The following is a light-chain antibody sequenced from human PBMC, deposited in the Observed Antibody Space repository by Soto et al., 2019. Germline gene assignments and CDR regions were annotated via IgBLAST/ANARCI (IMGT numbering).Light chain of an antibody. V-gene: IGKV3-11*01. CDR1: QSVSSY. J-gene: IGKJ5*01. CDR3: QQRSSWPPT. Sequence: EIVLTQSPATLSLSPGERATLSCRASQSVSSYLAWYQQRPGQAPRLLIYDASNSATGVPARFSGSGSGTDFTLTISSLAPEDFAVYYCQQRSSWPPTFGQGTRLEIK. CDR2: DAS.